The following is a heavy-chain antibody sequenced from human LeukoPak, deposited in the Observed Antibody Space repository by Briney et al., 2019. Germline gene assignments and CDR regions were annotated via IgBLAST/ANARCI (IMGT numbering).Heavy chain of an antibody. D-gene: IGHD3-10*01. CDR2: ISGSGGRI. J-gene: IGHJ4*02. Sequence: GAPLRLSCAASGFTFSSYAMSWVRQAPGKGLEWVSVISGSGGRIYYADSVKGRFTISRDNSKNTLYLQMNSVRAEDTAVYYCGKDFMVRGVHNYYFDDWGQGTLVTVSS. V-gene: IGHV3-23*01. CDR1: GFTFSSYA. CDR3: GKDFMVRGVHNYYFDD.